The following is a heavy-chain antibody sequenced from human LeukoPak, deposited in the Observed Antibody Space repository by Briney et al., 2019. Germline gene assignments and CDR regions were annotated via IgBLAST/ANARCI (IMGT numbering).Heavy chain of an antibody. D-gene: IGHD6-6*01. V-gene: IGHV3-7*01. J-gene: IGHJ4*02. Sequence: GGSLRLSCAASGFTFSSYWMSWVRQAPGKGLEWVANIKQDGSEKYYVDSVKGRFTISRDNAKNSLYLQMNSLRAEDTAVYYCAKLNPRIAARPARFDYWGQGTLVTVSS. CDR1: GFTFSSYW. CDR3: AKLNPRIAARPARFDY. CDR2: IKQDGSEK.